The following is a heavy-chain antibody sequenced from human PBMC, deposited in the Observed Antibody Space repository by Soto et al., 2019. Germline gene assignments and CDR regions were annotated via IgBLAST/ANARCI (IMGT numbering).Heavy chain of an antibody. V-gene: IGHV1-18*01. Sequence: ASVKVSCKASGYTFTIYGISWVRQAPGQGLEWMGWISAYNGNTNYAQKLQGRVTMTTDTSTSTAYMELRSLSSDDTAVYYCARSQSLRFLLLLQPSNYYMVGRGKGTTVTGSS. J-gene: IGHJ6*03. D-gene: IGHD3-3*01. CDR2: ISAYNGNT. CDR1: GYTFTIYG. CDR3: ARSQSLRFLLLLQPSNYYMVG.